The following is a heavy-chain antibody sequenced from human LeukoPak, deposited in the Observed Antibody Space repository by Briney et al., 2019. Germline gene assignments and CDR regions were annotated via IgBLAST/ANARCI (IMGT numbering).Heavy chain of an antibody. V-gene: IGHV3-21*01. CDR2: ISTSSTYI. D-gene: IGHD1-26*01. CDR3: ARAKTSGSYLYDY. J-gene: IGHJ4*02. Sequence: GGSRRLSCAASGFTFSSYSMNWVRQAPGKGLEWVSSISTSSTYIYYADSMKGRFTVSRDNAKKSLYLQMSSLRAEDTAVYYCARAKTSGSYLYDYWGQGTLVTVSS. CDR1: GFTFSSYS.